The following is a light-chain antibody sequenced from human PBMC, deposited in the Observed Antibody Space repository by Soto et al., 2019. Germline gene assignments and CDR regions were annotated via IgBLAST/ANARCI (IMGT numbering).Light chain of an antibody. Sequence: ETVLTQSPVTLSVSPGDRATLSCKASQSVTINLAWYHQRPGQGPRLLIFGASTRATGIPARFSGSGSDTEFTLTISSLQAGDVAVYYCQQYYSTPRTFGQGTRLEIK. CDR1: QSVTIN. V-gene: IGKV3-15*01. CDR3: QQYYSTPRT. CDR2: GAS. J-gene: IGKJ5*01.